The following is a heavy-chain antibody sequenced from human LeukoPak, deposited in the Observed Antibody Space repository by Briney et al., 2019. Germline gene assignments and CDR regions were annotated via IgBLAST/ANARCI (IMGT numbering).Heavy chain of an antibody. J-gene: IGHJ4*02. CDR1: GGSFSGYY. CDR2: INHSGSA. CDR3: ARRWSGSYHLSPFDY. D-gene: IGHD1-26*01. V-gene: IGHV4-34*01. Sequence: SETLSLTCAVYGGSFSGYYWSWIRQPPGKGLEWIGEINHSGSAYYNPSLKSRVTISVDTSKNQCSLKLSSVTAADTAVYYCARRWSGSYHLSPFDYWGQGTLVTVSS.